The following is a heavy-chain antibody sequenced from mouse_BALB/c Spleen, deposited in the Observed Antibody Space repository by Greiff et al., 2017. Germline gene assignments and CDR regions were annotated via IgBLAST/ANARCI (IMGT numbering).Heavy chain of an antibody. CDR1: GFNIKDTY. Sequence: EVQGVESGAELVKPGASVKLSCTASGFNIKDTYMHWVKQRPEQGLEWIGRIDPANGNTKYDPKFQGKATITADTSSNTAYLQLSSLTSEDTAVYYCARDSSFYYFDYWGQGTTLTVSS. CDR2: IDPANGNT. J-gene: IGHJ2*01. CDR3: ARDSSFYYFDY. V-gene: IGHV14-3*02. D-gene: IGHD1-1*01.